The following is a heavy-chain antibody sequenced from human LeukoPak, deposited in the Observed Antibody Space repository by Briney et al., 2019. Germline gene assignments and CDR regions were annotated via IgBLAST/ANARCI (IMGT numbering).Heavy chain of an antibody. CDR2: IYYSGST. CDR1: GGSISSSNW. V-gene: IGHV4-4*02. D-gene: IGHD2-15*01. Sequence: SGTLSLTCAVSGGSISSSNWWSWVRQHPGKGLEWIGYIYYSGSTYYNPSLKSRVTISVDTSKNQFSLKLSSVTAADTAVYYCAAGVVVAATLLYWGQGTLVTVSS. CDR3: AAGVVVAATLLY. J-gene: IGHJ4*02.